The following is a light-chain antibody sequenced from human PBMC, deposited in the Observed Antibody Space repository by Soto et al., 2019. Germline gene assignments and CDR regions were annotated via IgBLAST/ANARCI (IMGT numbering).Light chain of an antibody. CDR2: GAS. CDR1: QSVSSN. V-gene: IGKV3-15*01. J-gene: IGKJ5*01. Sequence: EIVMTQSPATLSVSPGERATLSCRASQSVSSNLAWYQQKPGQAPRLLIYGASPRATGIPARFSGSGSGTEVTLPISSLQSEDFAVYYCQQYNDWPPNTFGQGTRLEIK. CDR3: QQYNDWPPNT.